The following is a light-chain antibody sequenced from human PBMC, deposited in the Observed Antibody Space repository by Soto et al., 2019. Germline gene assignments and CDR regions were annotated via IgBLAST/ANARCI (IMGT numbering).Light chain of an antibody. J-gene: IGKJ5*01. CDR3: QQRINWPIT. V-gene: IGKV3-11*01. CDR2: DAS. CDR1: QSVSSY. Sequence: EIVLTQSPATLSLSPGERATLSCRASQSVSSYLAWYQQKPGQAPRLLIYDASNRATRIPARFSGSGSGTDFPLTISSLEPEDFAVYYCQQRINWPITFGQGTRLEI.